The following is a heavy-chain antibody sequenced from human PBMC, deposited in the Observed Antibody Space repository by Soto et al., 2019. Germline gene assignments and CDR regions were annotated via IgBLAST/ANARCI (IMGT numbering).Heavy chain of an antibody. Sequence: GASVKVSCKASGGTFSRYSISWVRQAPGQGLEWMGGIIPIFGTANYAQKFQGRVTITADESTSTAYMELSSLRSEDTAVYYCARASNREYCSGGSCFFFDYWGQGTLVTVSS. CDR2: IIPIFGTA. J-gene: IGHJ4*02. D-gene: IGHD2-15*01. V-gene: IGHV1-69*13. CDR3: ARASNREYCSGGSCFFFDY. CDR1: GGTFSRYS.